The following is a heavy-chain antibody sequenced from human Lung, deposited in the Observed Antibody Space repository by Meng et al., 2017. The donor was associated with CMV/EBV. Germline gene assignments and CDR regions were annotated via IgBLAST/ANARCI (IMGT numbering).Heavy chain of an antibody. D-gene: IGHD3-3*01. CDR3: ARGFYDFWSGFGAFDY. CDR2: IYNSGST. Sequence: SDTXSPPFPLPAGSASTSSSYWSWIRQPPGKGLEWIGFIYNSGSTNDNPSLKSPVTISVDTSKNQFSLKLTSVPVADTAVYYCARGFYDFWSGFGAFDYWXQGXLVTVSS. V-gene: IGHV4-61*01. J-gene: IGHJ4*02. CDR1: AGSASTSSSY.